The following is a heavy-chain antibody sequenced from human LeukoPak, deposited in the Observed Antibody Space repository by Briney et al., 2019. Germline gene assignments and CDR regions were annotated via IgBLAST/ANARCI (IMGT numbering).Heavy chain of an antibody. Sequence: GGSLRLSCAASGFTFGSYWMHWVRQVPGKGLVWVSRINSDGSSRSYVDSVMGRFTISRDSAKNTLYLQLDSLRAEDTAVYYCARGLAVAGSSWFDPWGQGTLVSVSS. CDR3: ARGLAVAGSSWFDP. V-gene: IGHV3-74*01. D-gene: IGHD6-19*01. J-gene: IGHJ5*02. CDR1: GFTFGSYW. CDR2: INSDGSSR.